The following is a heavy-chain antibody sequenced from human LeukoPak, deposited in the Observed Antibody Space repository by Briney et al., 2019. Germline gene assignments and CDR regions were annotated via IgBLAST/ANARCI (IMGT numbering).Heavy chain of an antibody. CDR1: GFSFITYG. Sequence: GGSLRLSCAASGFSFITYGMHWVRQAPGKGLEWVAVISYDGSNMYYGDSVKGRFTISRDNSKNTLFLQMNSLKAEDTAVYYCAKGRDVAAAGTWGSIDYWGQGTLVTVSS. V-gene: IGHV3-30*18. J-gene: IGHJ4*02. CDR3: AKGRDVAAAGTWGSIDY. CDR2: ISYDGSNM. D-gene: IGHD6-13*01.